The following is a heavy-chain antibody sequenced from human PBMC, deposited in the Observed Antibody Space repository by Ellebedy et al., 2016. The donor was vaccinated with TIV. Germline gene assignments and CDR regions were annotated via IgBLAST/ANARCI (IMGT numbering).Heavy chain of an antibody. Sequence: ASVKVSCKAFGYTFMSYDINWVRQATGQGLEWMGWMNPKSGNTGFAQRFQGRVTMTRNTSTYPAYTELSSLRSEDTAVYYCARGSGKYYEKGDWFDPWGQGTLVTVSS. V-gene: IGHV1-8*01. CDR2: MNPKSGNT. CDR1: GYTFMSYD. D-gene: IGHD3-22*01. CDR3: ARGSGKYYEKGDWFDP. J-gene: IGHJ5*02.